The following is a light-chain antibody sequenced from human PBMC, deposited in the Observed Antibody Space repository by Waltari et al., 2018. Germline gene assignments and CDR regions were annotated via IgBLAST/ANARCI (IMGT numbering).Light chain of an antibody. J-gene: IGKJ1*01. Sequence: AIQLTQSPSSLSASVGDRVTITCRASQGISSALAWYHQKSGKAPKLLIYDASSLESGVPSRFSGSGSGTDFTLTISSLQPEDFATYYCQQFKSYPITFGQGTRVEIK. CDR3: QQFKSYPIT. CDR2: DAS. V-gene: IGKV1-13*02. CDR1: QGISSA.